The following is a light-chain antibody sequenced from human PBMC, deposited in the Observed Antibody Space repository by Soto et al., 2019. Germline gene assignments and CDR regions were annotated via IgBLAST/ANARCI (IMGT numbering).Light chain of an antibody. CDR3: QHYNSFPWT. CDR2: DAS. CDR1: QSIGRW. J-gene: IGKJ1*01. Sequence: QMTQSPSTLSASVGDRVTITCRASQSIGRWLAWYQQKPERAPKLLIFDASYLQTGVPSRFSGSGSGTEFTLTISSLQPDGFASYFCQHYNSFPWTFGQGTKVDIK. V-gene: IGKV1-5*01.